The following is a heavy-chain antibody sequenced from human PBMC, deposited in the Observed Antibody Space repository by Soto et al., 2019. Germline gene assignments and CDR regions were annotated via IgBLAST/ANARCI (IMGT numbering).Heavy chain of an antibody. Sequence: EVQLLESGGGLVQPGGSLRLSCAASGFTFSSSAMSWVRQAPGKGLEWVSGISGSGGSTYYADSVKGRFTISRDNSKNTLYVQMNSLRVEHTAVYYCATRFTIVVVAAAPFDYWGEGTLVTVSS. CDR2: ISGSGGST. J-gene: IGHJ4*02. CDR1: GFTFSSSA. D-gene: IGHD2-2*01. V-gene: IGHV3-23*01. CDR3: ATRFTIVVVAAAPFDY.